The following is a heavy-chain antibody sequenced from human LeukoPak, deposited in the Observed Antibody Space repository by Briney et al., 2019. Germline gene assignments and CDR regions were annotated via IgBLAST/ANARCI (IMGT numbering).Heavy chain of an antibody. V-gene: IGHV4-39*02. CDR1: GGSISSSSYY. Sequence: PSETLSLTCTVSGGSISSSSYYWGWIRQPPGKGLEWIGSIYYSGSTYYNPSLKSRVTISVDTSKNQFSLKLSSVTAADTAVYYCAREAQRYGDYHEGPNNWFDPWGQGTLVTVSS. J-gene: IGHJ5*02. D-gene: IGHD4-17*01. CDR3: AREAQRYGDYHEGPNNWFDP. CDR2: IYYSGST.